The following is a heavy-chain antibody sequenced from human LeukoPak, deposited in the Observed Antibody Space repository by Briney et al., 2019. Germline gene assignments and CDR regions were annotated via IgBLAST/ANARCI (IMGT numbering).Heavy chain of an antibody. V-gene: IGHV4-4*07. D-gene: IGHD3-3*01. J-gene: IGHJ3*02. Sequence: PSETLSLTCTVSGGSISSYYWSWIRQPAGKGLEWIGRIYTSGSTNYNPSLKSRVTMSVDTSKNQFSLKLSSVTAADTAVYYCARDRGRITIFGVVINDAFDIWGQGTKVTVSS. CDR2: IYTSGST. CDR1: GGSISSYY. CDR3: ARDRGRITIFGVVINDAFDI.